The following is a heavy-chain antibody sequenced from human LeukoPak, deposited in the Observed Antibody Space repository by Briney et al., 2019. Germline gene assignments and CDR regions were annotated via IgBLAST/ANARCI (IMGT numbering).Heavy chain of an antibody. D-gene: IGHD1-26*01. Sequence: ASVKVSFKVSGYTFTSYYMHWVRQAPGQGLEWMGIINPSGGSTSYAQKFQGRVTMTRDTSTSTVYMELSSLRSEDTAVYYCAREEWELPFDYWGQGTLVTVSA. CDR2: INPSGGST. CDR3: AREEWELPFDY. V-gene: IGHV1-46*01. J-gene: IGHJ4*02. CDR1: GYTFTSYY.